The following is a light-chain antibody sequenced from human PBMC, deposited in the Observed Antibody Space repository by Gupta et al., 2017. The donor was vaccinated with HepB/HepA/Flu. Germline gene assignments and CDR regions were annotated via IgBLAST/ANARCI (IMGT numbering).Light chain of an antibody. V-gene: IGKV3-11*01. CDR3: QQRSNWPFT. CDR1: QSVSSY. J-gene: IGKJ4*01. CDR2: DAS. Sequence: EIVLTQSPATLSLSPGERATLSCRASQSVSSYLAWYQQQPGQAPRLLIYDASNRATGIPARFSGSGSGTDFTLTIRSLAPEDFAVYSCQQRSNWPFTFGGGTKVEIK.